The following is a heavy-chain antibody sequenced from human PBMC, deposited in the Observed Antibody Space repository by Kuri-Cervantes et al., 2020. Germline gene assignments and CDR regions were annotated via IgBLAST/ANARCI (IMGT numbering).Heavy chain of an antibody. J-gene: IGHJ4*02. V-gene: IGHV3-33*03. CDR1: GFTFSSYG. D-gene: IGHD2-15*01. Sequence: GGSLRLSCAASGFTFSSYGMHWVRQAPGKGLEWVAVIWYDGSNKYYADSVRGRFTISRDNAKNSLYLQMNSLRAEDTALYYCAKDIGAANDYWGQGTLVTVSS. CDR3: AKDIGAANDY. CDR2: IWYDGSNK.